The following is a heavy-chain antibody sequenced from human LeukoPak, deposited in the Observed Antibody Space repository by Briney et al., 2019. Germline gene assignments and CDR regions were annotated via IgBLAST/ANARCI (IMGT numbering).Heavy chain of an antibody. V-gene: IGHV3-53*01. CDR3: ARENYYGSGSPYYYYMDV. CDR2: IYSAGTT. D-gene: IGHD3-10*01. J-gene: IGHJ6*03. Sequence: PGGSLRLSCAASGFIVSSHYMTWVRQAPGKGLEWVSVIYSAGTTYYADSVKGRFTISRDNSKNTLYLQMNSLRAEDTAVYYCARENYYGSGSPYYYYMDVWGKGTTVTVSS. CDR1: GFIVSSHY.